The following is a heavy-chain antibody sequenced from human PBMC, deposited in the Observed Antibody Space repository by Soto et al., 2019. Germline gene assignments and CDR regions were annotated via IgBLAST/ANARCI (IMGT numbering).Heavy chain of an antibody. D-gene: IGHD6-19*01. Sequence: QVRLVESGGGVVQPATSLRLSCAASGFTFSSYNMHWVRQAPGKGLEWVAIISYDGSNKNYADSVKGRFTISRDNSKNTLYLLMNSLRPEDTALFYCAKAPAGIAVFDYWGQGTLVTVSS. CDR1: GFTFSSYN. J-gene: IGHJ4*02. CDR3: AKAPAGIAVFDY. V-gene: IGHV3-30*18. CDR2: ISYDGSNK.